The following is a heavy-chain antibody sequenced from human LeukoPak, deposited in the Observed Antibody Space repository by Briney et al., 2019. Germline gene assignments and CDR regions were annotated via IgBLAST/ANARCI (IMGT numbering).Heavy chain of an antibody. J-gene: IGHJ3*02. D-gene: IGHD3-22*01. CDR2: MNPNSGNT. CDR3: AKEIGDYYDSSGYHYVAFDI. Sequence: ASVKVSCKASGYTFTSYDINWVRHATGQGLEWMGWMNPNSGNTGYAQKFQGRVTMTRNTSISTAYMELSSLRSEDTAVYYCAKEIGDYYDSSGYHYVAFDIWGQGTMVTVSS. V-gene: IGHV1-8*01. CDR1: GYTFTSYD.